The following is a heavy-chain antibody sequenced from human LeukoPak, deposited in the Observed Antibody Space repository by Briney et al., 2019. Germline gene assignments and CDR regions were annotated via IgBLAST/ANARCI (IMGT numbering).Heavy chain of an antibody. CDR1: GFPFSNYW. CDR3: VRDRGYSSFDY. CDR2: IKKDGSEE. V-gene: IGHV3-7*01. J-gene: IGHJ4*02. Sequence: PGGSLRLSCAACGFPFSNYWMNWIRQAPGKGLEWVAGIKKDGSEEYYVDFVKGRFTISRDNAKNSLFLQMNSLRVDDTAVYYCVRDRGYSSFDYWGQGTLVTVSS. D-gene: IGHD5-18*01.